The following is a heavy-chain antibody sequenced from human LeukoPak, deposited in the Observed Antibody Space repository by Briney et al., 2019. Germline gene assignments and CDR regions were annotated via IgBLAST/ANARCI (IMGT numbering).Heavy chain of an antibody. CDR1: GGSFSGYY. CDR3: ARRAAIVVVPAAMTD. CDR2: INHSGST. J-gene: IGHJ4*02. D-gene: IGHD2-2*01. Sequence: SETLSLTCAVYGGSFSGYYWSWIRQPPGKGLEWIGEINHSGSTNYNPSLKSRVTISVDTSKNQFSLKLNSVTAADTAVYYCARRAAIVVVPAAMTDWGQGTLVTVSS. V-gene: IGHV4-34*01.